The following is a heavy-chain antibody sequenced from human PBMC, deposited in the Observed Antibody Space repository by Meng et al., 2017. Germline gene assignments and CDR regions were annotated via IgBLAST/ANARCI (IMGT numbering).Heavy chain of an antibody. V-gene: IGHV3-9*01. D-gene: IGHD3-22*01. CDR1: GFTFDDYA. J-gene: IGHJ3*02. Sequence: SLKISCAASGFTFDDYAMHWVRQAPGKGLEWVSGISWNSGSIGYADSVKGRFTISRDNAKNSLYLQMNSLRAEDTAVYYCARVTDSSGYLDAFDIWGQGTMVTVSS. CDR2: ISWNSGSI. CDR3: ARVTDSSGYLDAFDI.